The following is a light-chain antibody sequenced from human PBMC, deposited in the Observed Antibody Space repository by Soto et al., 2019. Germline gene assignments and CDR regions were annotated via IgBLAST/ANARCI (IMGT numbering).Light chain of an antibody. CDR2: GAS. CDR1: QSIRTN. Sequence: EIVLTQSPATLSVSAGGTVTLSCRASQSIRTNVAWYQQIPGQAPRLLVYGASTRATGVPARFSGSGSGIEFTLTISSLQSEDSAFYYCQQYFNWPLTLTFGPGTKVQIK. J-gene: IGKJ3*01. CDR3: QQYFNWPLTLT. V-gene: IGKV3-15*01.